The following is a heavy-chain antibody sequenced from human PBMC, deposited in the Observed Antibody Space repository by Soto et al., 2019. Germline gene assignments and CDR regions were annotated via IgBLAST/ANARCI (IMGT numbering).Heavy chain of an antibody. J-gene: IGHJ6*03. CDR1: GFIFSEYA. D-gene: IGHD3-10*01. Sequence: GGSLRLSCAASGFIFSEYAMTWVRQAPGKGLEWVSVIGGAGSNIHYADSVEGRFTVSRDDSKNTLYLRMDSRRGEDTAVYYCARTMVRGVMTLQHYYYMDVWGKGTTVTVSS. CDR2: IGGAGSNI. CDR3: ARTMVRGVMTLQHYYYMDV. V-gene: IGHV3-23*01.